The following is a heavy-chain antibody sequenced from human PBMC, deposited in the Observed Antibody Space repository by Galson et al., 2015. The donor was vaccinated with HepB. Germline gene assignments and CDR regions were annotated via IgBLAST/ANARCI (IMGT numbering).Heavy chain of an antibody. D-gene: IGHD2/OR15-2a*01. CDR2: IGSGGNTI. CDR3: ARATLRWFDP. Sequence: SLRLSCAASGFIFSDYYMSWIRQAPGKGLEWISYIGSGGNTIYYADSVKGRFTTSRDNAKNSLYLQMNSLRAEDTAVYYCARATLRWFDPWGQGTLVTVSS. J-gene: IGHJ5*02. CDR1: GFIFSDYY. V-gene: IGHV3-11*01.